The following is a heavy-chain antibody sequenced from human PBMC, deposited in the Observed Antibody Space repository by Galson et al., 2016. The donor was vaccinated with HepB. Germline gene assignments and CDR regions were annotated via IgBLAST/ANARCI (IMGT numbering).Heavy chain of an antibody. CDR2: INPNSGGT. J-gene: IGHJ5*02. CDR1: RYTFTDCY. D-gene: IGHD2/OR15-2a*01. V-gene: IGHV1-2*02. Sequence: SVKVSCKASRYTFTDCYIHWVRQAPGQGLQWMGWINPNSGGTNYAQKFQGRVTMTRDTSISTAYMEMRRLRSDDTALYYCARSTSRPNWFDTWGQGTLVTVSS. CDR3: ARSTSRPNWFDT.